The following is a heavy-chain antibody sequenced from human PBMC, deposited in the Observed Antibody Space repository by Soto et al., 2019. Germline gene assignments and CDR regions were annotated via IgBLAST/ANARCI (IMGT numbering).Heavy chain of an antibody. V-gene: IGHV1-69*01. Sequence: VQLVQSGAEVKKPGSSVKVSCKASGGTFSNYPFIWVRQAPGQGLDWMGGIIPIFGTTDYGQRFQGRVTITADESTNIVYMEPSSRRSDVTAVYYCARGLYCGGGCYSHFDYWGQGTLVTVSS. CDR2: IIPIFGTT. CDR3: ARGLYCGGGCYSHFDY. J-gene: IGHJ4*02. CDR1: GGTFSNYP. D-gene: IGHD2-21*02.